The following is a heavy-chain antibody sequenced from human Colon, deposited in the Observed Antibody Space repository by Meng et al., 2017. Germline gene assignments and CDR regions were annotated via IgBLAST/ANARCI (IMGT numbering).Heavy chain of an antibody. D-gene: IGHD7-27*01. CDR3: ARGNGANWGKFDY. CDR1: GDSVSTNSVT. CDR2: TYYRSKWSN. J-gene: IGHJ4*02. V-gene: IGHV6-1*01. Sequence: SQTLSLTCVIFGDSVSTNSVTWNWFRQSPSRGLEWLGRTYYRSKWSNDSAVSVKSRISINPDTSKNQFSLQLSSVTPEDTVVYYCARGNGANWGKFDYWGQGTLVTVSS.